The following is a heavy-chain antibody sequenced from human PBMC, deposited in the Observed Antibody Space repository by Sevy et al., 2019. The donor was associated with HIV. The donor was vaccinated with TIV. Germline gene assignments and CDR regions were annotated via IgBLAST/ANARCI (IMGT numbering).Heavy chain of an antibody. CDR3: ARDSLSSSWYGVLDP. D-gene: IGHD6-13*01. CDR1: GFTFSSYS. V-gene: IGHV3-21*01. Sequence: GGSLRLSCAASGFTFSSYSMNWVRQAPGKGLEWVSSISRSSSYIYYAYSVKGRFIISRDNAKNSLYLQMNSLRAEDTAVYYCARDSLSSSWYGVLDPWGQGTLVTVSS. J-gene: IGHJ5*02. CDR2: ISRSSSYI.